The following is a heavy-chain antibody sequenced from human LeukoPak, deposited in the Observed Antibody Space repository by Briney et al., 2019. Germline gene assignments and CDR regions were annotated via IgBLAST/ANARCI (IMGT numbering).Heavy chain of an antibody. J-gene: IGHJ4*02. CDR1: GYTLTELS. CDR3: ARAPRRNSSFDY. D-gene: IGHD6-19*01. CDR2: INPSGGST. V-gene: IGHV1-46*01. Sequence: ASVKVSCKVSGYTLTELSMHWVRQAPGQGLEWMGIINPSGGSTSYAQKFQGRVTMTRDMSTSTVYMELSSLRSEDTAVYYCARAPRRNSSFDYWGQGTLVTVSS.